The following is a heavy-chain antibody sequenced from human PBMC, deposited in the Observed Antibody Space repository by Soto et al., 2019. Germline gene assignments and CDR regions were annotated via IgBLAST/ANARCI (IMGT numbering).Heavy chain of an antibody. CDR2: ISSSSAI. Sequence: GGSLRLSCAASGFTFSSYSMNWVRQAPGKGLEWVSYISSSSAIYYADSVKGRFTISRDDAKNSLYLQMNSLRDEDTAVYYCARDNIYYDSSGATPFDYWGQGTLVTVSS. V-gene: IGHV3-48*02. D-gene: IGHD3-22*01. J-gene: IGHJ4*02. CDR1: GFTFSSYS. CDR3: ARDNIYYDSSGATPFDY.